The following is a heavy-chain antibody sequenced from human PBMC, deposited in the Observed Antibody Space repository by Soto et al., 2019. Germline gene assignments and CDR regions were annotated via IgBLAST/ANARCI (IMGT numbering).Heavy chain of an antibody. CDR1: GGTFSSSA. V-gene: IGHV1-69*01. D-gene: IGHD6-13*01. CDR2: IIPIFGTA. Sequence: QVQLVQSGAEVKKPGSSVKVSCKASGGTFSSSAISWVRQAPGQGLEWMGGIIPIFGTANYAQKLQGRVTITADESTSTDYMELSSLRSEDTAVYYCARSATHSSWYSYFDYWGQGTLVTVSS. CDR3: ARSATHSSWYSYFDY. J-gene: IGHJ4*02.